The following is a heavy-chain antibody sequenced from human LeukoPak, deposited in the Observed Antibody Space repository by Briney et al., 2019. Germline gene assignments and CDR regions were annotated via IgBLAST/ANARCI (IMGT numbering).Heavy chain of an antibody. CDR1: GGSISSYY. V-gene: IGHV4-59*01. J-gene: IGHJ4*02. CDR2: IYYSGST. D-gene: IGHD6-19*01. CDR3: ARGARYSSGWYGY. Sequence: PSETLSLTCTVSGGSISSYYWSWIRQPPGKGLEWIGYIYYSGSTNYNPSLKSRVTISVDTPKNQFSLKLSSVTAADTAVYYCARGARYSSGWYGYWGQGTLVTVSS.